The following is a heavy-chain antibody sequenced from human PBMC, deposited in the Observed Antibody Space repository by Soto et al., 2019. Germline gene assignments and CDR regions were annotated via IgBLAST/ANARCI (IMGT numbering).Heavy chain of an antibody. V-gene: IGHV3-48*03. J-gene: IGHJ3*01. CDR2: ISDGGTTI. CDR3: VKEYCTGGTCFDAFDL. D-gene: IGHD2-8*02. Sequence: EAELVESGGGLVQPGGSLTLSCAASGFIFSDYEVDWVRQAPGRGPEWISYISDGGTTIYYAASVKGRFTIYRDDAKKSLYLHMNNLRADDTAIYFCVKEYCTGGTCFDAFDLWGQGTVGTVSA. CDR1: GFIFSDYE.